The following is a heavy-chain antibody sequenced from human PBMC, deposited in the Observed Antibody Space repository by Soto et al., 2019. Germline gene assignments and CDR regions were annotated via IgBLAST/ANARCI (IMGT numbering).Heavy chain of an antibody. J-gene: IGHJ4*02. Sequence: ASVKVSCKTSGYTFTSHGIRWVRWAPGRGLEGMGWISAYNGDTKYAQRVQDRVSMTTDTSTATAYIELRSLRLDDTAIYFCARTHWKPDDLDGFDFWGQGTPVTVSS. CDR3: ARTHWKPDDLDGFDF. CDR1: GYTFTSHG. D-gene: IGHD1-1*01. CDR2: ISAYNGDT. V-gene: IGHV1-18*04.